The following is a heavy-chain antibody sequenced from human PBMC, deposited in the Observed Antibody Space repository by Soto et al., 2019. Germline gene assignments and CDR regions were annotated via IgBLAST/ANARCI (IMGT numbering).Heavy chain of an antibody. Sequence: QVQLVESGGGVVQPGGSLGLSCAASGFSFSNYGMHWVRQAPGKGLEWVTVIWYDGGNKYYADSVKGRFTISRDNSENTLFLKRPSVGAEERAVYYGAGAGGGSGGPCYPGQAFDIGGQGKTVPVSS. CDR1: GFSFSNYG. J-gene: IGHJ3*02. V-gene: IGHV3-33*08. CDR3: AGAGGGSGGPCYPGQAFDI. D-gene: IGHD2-15*01. CDR2: IWYDGGNK.